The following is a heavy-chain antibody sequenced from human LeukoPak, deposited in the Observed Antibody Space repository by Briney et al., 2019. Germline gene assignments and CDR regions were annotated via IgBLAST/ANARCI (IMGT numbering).Heavy chain of an antibody. CDR2: IYYSGST. V-gene: IGHV4-39*01. J-gene: IGHJ5*02. D-gene: IGHD2-2*01. CDR3: ARHSAAIFSNPNWFDP. CDR1: GGSISSSSYY. Sequence: SETLSLTRTVSGGSISSSSYYWGWIRQPPGTGLEWIGSIYYSGSTYYNPSLKSRVTISVDTSKNQFSLKLSSVTAADTAVYYCARHSAAIFSNPNWFDPWGQGTLVTVSS.